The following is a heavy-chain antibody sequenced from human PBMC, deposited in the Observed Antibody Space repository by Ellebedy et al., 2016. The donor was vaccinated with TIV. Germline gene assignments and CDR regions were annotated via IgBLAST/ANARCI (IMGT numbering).Heavy chain of an antibody. V-gene: IGHV4-31*03. Sequence: LRLSCTVSGGSISSGGYYWSWIRQHPGKGLEWIGYIYYSGSTYYNPSLKSRVTISVDTSKNQFSLKLSSVTAADTAVYYCAGDCSSTSCYVPYWGQGTLVTVSS. J-gene: IGHJ4*02. CDR2: IYYSGST. CDR3: AGDCSSTSCYVPY. D-gene: IGHD2-2*01. CDR1: GGSISSGGYY.